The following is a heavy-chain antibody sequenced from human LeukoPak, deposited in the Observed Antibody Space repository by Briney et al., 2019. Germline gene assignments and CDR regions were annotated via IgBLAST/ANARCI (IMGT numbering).Heavy chain of an antibody. Sequence: SETLSLTCIVSGGSFSSGDYYWSWIRQPPGKGLEWIGYFYHSGSTYNNPSLKSRVTISVDRSKNHLSLKLTSVTAADTAVYYCAREGPVPAAIYDLWGQGFDYWGQGTLVTVSS. V-gene: IGHV4-30-2*01. D-gene: IGHD2-2*02. CDR1: GGSFSSGDYY. J-gene: IGHJ4*02. CDR3: AREGPVPAAIYDLWGQGFDY. CDR2: FYHSGST.